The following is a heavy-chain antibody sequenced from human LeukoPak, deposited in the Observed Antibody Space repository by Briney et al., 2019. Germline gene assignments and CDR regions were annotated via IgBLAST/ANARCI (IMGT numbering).Heavy chain of an antibody. CDR1: GYTFTSEY. CDR2: INPSDGCT. Sequence: GASVKVSCKASGYTFTSEYIHWVRQAPGQGLEWMGIINPSDGCTTYSPNFQDRVALTRDMSTSTVYMELSGLRSEDTALYYCARGSRFLDFWGQGTLVTVSS. D-gene: IGHD2-2*01. J-gene: IGHJ4*02. CDR3: ARGSRFLDF. V-gene: IGHV1-46*01.